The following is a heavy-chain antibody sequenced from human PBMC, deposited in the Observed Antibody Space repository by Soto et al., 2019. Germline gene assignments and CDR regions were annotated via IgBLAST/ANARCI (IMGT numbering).Heavy chain of an antibody. J-gene: IGHJ4*02. CDR1: GFIFSNYA. CDR2: ISYDGTNK. Sequence: PLGSLRLSCAASGFIFSNYAMHWVRQAPGKGLEWVAVISYDGTNKYYADSVKGRFTISRDNSKNTLYLQMNSLRAEDTAVYYCANDFYEFDYWGQGTVVTVSS. V-gene: IGHV3-30*18. CDR3: ANDFYEFDY. D-gene: IGHD3-3*01.